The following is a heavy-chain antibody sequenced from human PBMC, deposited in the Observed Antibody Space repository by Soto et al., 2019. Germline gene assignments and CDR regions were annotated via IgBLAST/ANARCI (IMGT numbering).Heavy chain of an antibody. Sequence: EVQLVESGGGLVRPGESLRLSCAASGFTFTSAWINWVRQAPGKGLEWAGRIKSKTDGGTVDYGAPVKGRFTISRDDSKITAYLQMNSPGNEDTAVYYCTRAEGGGSYCSDYWVQGPRVTVSS. CDR1: GFTFTSAW. D-gene: IGHD1-26*01. CDR2: IKSKTDGGTV. V-gene: IGHV3-15*07. J-gene: IGHJ4*02. CDR3: TRAEGGGSYCSDY.